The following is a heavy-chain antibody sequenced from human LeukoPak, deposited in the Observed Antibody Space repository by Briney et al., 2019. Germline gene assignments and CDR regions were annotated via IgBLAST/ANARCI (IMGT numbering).Heavy chain of an antibody. V-gene: IGHV3-53*01. CDR1: GFTVSSNY. CDR2: IYRGGST. CDR3: ARGIVAAGTRDAFDT. Sequence: PGGSLRLSCAASGFTVSSNYMSWVRQAPGKGLEWVSVIYRGGSTYYADSVKGRVTISRDNSRNTLYLQMNSLRAEDTAVYYCARGIVAAGTRDAFDTWGQGTTVTVSS. J-gene: IGHJ3*02. D-gene: IGHD6-13*01.